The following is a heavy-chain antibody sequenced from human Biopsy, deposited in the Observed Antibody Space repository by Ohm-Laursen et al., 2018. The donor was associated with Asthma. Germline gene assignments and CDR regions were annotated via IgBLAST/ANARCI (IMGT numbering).Heavy chain of an antibody. J-gene: IGHJ1*01. CDR3: ARTFHFWSPYHAEHYQL. Sequence: SLRLSCSAASGFTFGDYWMSWVRQVPGKGLEWVANIKHDGTEKNHVDSLKGRFTIYRDNAKNSLYLQMNSLRAEDTAVYYCARTFHFWSPYHAEHYQLWGQGTLVTVPS. CDR1: GFTFGDYW. CDR2: IKHDGTEK. V-gene: IGHV3-7*01. D-gene: IGHD3-3*02.